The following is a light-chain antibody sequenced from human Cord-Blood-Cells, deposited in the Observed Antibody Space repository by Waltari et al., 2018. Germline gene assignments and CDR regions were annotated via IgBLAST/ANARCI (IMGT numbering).Light chain of an antibody. J-gene: IGLJ3*02. Sequence: SYELPQPPSVSVSPGQTARITCPGDALPTQYAYWYQQKPGQAPVLVINKDSERPSGIPERFSGSSSGTTVTLTISGVQAEDEADYYCQSADSSGTWVFGGGTKLTVL. V-gene: IGLV3-25*03. CDR2: KDS. CDR3: QSADSSGTWV. CDR1: ALPTQY.